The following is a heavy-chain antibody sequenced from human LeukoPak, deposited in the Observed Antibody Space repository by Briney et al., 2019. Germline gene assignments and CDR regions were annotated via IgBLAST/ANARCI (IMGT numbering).Heavy chain of an antibody. J-gene: IGHJ6*03. D-gene: IGHD2-2*01. Sequence: GGTLRLSCAASGFTFSSYGMSWVRQAPGKGLEWVSAISGSGGSTYYADSVKGRFTISRDNSKNTLYLQMNSLRAEDTAVYYCAREYCSSTSCYLNYYYMDVWGKGTTVTISS. CDR1: GFTFSSYG. CDR2: ISGSGGST. CDR3: AREYCSSTSCYLNYYYMDV. V-gene: IGHV3-23*01.